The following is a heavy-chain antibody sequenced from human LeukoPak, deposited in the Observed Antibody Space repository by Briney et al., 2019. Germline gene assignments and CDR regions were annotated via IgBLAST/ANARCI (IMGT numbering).Heavy chain of an antibody. Sequence: GGSLRLSCAASGFAFSSYDMHWVRQATGKGLEWVSAIGTAGDTYYPGSVKGRFTISRENAKNSLYLQMNSLRAGDTAVYYCARAFRGYYGSGSYYNDAFDIWGQGTMVTVSS. J-gene: IGHJ3*02. CDR1: GFAFSSYD. CDR2: IGTAGDT. D-gene: IGHD3-10*01. V-gene: IGHV3-13*04. CDR3: ARAFRGYYGSGSYYNDAFDI.